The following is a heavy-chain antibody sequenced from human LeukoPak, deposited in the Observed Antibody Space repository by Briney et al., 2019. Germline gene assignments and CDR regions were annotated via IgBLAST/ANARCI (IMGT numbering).Heavy chain of an antibody. CDR3: ARVGRAFTARSSFFDY. Sequence: ASVTVSFTASGYTFSGYYMHWVRHAPAPGLELMGWINPNSGGTNYEQKFQGRVTMTRDTSISTAYMELIRLRSADTAVYYCARVGRAFTARSSFFDYWGQGTLVTVSS. D-gene: IGHD6-6*01. CDR2: INPNSGGT. V-gene: IGHV1-2*02. J-gene: IGHJ4*02. CDR1: GYTFSGYY.